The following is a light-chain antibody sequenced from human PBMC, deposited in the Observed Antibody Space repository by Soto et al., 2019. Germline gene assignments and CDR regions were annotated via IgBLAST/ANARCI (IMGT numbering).Light chain of an antibody. V-gene: IGKV3-11*01. CDR2: DAS. CDR1: QSVGTY. CDR3: QQYGSSPWT. J-gene: IGKJ1*01. Sequence: EIVLTQSPAILSLSPGERATLSCRASQSVGTYLDWYQQKLGQAPRLLIYDASNRATGILARFSSSGSGTDFTLTISSLEPEDFAVYYCQQYGSSPWTFGQGTQVESK.